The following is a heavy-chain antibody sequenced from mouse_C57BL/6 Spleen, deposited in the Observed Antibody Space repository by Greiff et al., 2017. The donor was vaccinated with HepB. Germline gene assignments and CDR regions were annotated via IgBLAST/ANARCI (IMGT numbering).Heavy chain of an antibody. V-gene: IGHV1-76*01. J-gene: IGHJ2*01. CDR3: ARGATVVATGDY. CDR2: IYPGSGNT. Sequence: QVQLQQSGAELVRPGASVKLSCKASGYTFTDYYINWVKQRPGQGLEWIARIYPGSGNTYYNEKFKGKATLTAEKSSSTAYMQLSSLTSEDSAVYFCARGATVVATGDYWGQGTTLTVSS. D-gene: IGHD1-1*01. CDR1: GYTFTDYY.